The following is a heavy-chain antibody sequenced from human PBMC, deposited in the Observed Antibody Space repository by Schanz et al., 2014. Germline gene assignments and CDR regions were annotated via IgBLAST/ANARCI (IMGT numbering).Heavy chain of an antibody. CDR2: INTAKGNA. D-gene: IGHD3-22*01. Sequence: QVQVVQSGAELKKPGASVKVSCKASGYTFSSHGIHWLRQAPGQRLAWMGWINTAKGNAKYSANFQDRVAITRDTSATTAYMELTNLRSEDTAVYYCARDLPYCDGGKCYSDGSDIWGQGTLVTISS. V-gene: IGHV1-3*04. CDR1: GYTFSSHG. CDR3: ARDLPYCDGGKCYSDGSDI. J-gene: IGHJ3*02.